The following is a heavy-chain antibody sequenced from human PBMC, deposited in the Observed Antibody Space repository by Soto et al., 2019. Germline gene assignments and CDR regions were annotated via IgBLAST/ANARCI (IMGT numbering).Heavy chain of an antibody. J-gene: IGHJ3*02. CDR2: IIPSFGTA. D-gene: IGHD3-22*01. V-gene: IGHV1-69*01. CDR1: GGTFSSYA. CDR3: AREEYYYDSSGYQDAFDI. Sequence: QVQLVQSGAEVKKPGSSVKVSCKASGGTFSSYAISWVRQAPGQGLEWMGGIIPSFGTANYAQKFQSRVTITADESTSTAYMELSRLRSEDTAVYYCAREEYYYDSSGYQDAFDIWGQGTMVTVSS.